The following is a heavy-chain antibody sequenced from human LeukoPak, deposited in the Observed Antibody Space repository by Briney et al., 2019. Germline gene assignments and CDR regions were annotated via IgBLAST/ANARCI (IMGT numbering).Heavy chain of an antibody. D-gene: IGHD1-26*01. CDR3: ARERWEPHDAFDI. J-gene: IGHJ3*02. CDR2: INPNSGGT. CDR1: GYTFTGYY. V-gene: IGHV1-2*02. Sequence: ASVKVSCKASGYTFTGYYMHWVRQAPGQGLEWMGWINPNSGGTNYAQKFQGRVTMTRDTSVSTAYMELSRLRSDDTAVYYCARERWEPHDAFDIWGQGTMVTVSS.